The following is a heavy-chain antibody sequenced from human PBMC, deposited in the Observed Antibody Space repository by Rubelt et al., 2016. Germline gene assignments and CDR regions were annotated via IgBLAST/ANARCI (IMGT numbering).Heavy chain of an antibody. D-gene: IGHD4-23*01. Sequence: EVQLVESGGGLVQPGRSLRLSCAASGFTFDDYAMHWVRQAPGKGLEWVSGISWNSGSIGYADSGKGRFTISRDNAKNSLYLQMNSLRAEDTALHYCAKGILRWSVGYGMDVWGQGTTVTVSS. CDR3: AKGILRWSVGYGMDV. CDR1: GFTFDDYA. V-gene: IGHV3-9*01. CDR2: ISWNSGSI. J-gene: IGHJ6*02.